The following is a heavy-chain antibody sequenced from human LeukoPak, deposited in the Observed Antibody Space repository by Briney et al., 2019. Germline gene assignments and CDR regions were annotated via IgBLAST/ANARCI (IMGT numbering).Heavy chain of an antibody. CDR3: ARDQWLVHPEGVDYYYGMDV. CDR1: GFTFSSYS. V-gene: IGHV3-21*01. CDR2: ISSSSYI. Sequence: GGSLRLSCAASGFTFSSYSMNWVRQAPGKGLEWVSSISSSSYIYYADSVKGRFTISRDNAKNSLYLQINSLRAEDTAVYYCARDQWLVHPEGVDYYYGMDVWGQGTTVTVSS. J-gene: IGHJ6*02. D-gene: IGHD6-19*01.